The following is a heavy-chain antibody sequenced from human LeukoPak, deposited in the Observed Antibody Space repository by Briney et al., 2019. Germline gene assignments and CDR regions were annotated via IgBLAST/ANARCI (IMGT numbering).Heavy chain of an antibody. CDR1: GFSLGSFA. J-gene: IGHJ6*02. Sequence: GGSLRLSCAASGFSLGSFAINWVRQAPGKGLEWISIISGGSDKTSFADSVKGRFTISRDTSKNTLYLQMNSLRADDTAIYYRAKEGTSTLGLYYGMDVWGQGTTVTVSS. CDR3: AKEGTSTLGLYYGMDV. D-gene: IGHD2-2*01. CDR2: ISGGSDKT. V-gene: IGHV3-23*01.